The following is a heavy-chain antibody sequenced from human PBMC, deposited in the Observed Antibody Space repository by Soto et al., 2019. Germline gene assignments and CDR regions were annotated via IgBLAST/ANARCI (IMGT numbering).Heavy chain of an antibody. CDR2: IIPIFGTA. D-gene: IGHD3-9*01. Sequence: SVKVSCKASGGTFSSCAISWVRQAPGQGLEWMGGIIPIFGTANYAQKFQGRVTITADESTSTAYMELSSLRSEDTAVYYCARGSPLPRYFDPPHYSYYYYYGMDVWGQGTTVTVSS. J-gene: IGHJ6*02. V-gene: IGHV1-69*13. CDR1: GGTFSSCA. CDR3: ARGSPLPRYFDPPHYSYYYYYGMDV.